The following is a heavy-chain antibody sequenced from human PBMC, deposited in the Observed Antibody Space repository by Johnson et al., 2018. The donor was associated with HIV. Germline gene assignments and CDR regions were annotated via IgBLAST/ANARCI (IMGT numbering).Heavy chain of an antibody. J-gene: IGHJ3*02. D-gene: IGHD1-26*01. V-gene: IGHV3-66*01. CDR1: GFTVSSNY. Sequence: VQLVESGGGLVQPGGSLRLSCAASGFTVSSNYMSWVRQAPGKGLEWVSVIYSGGKTYYADSVKGRFTISRDNSKNTLYLQMNSLRAEDTAVYYCAKDGGSYGGAFDIWGQGTMVTVSS. CDR3: AKDGGSYGGAFDI. CDR2: IYSGGKT.